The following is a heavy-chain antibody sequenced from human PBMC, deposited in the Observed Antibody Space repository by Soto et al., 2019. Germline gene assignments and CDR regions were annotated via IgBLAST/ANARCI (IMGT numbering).Heavy chain of an antibody. V-gene: IGHV1-69*01. Sequence: QAQVVQSGAELRKPGSSVKLSCKASEGTFNSYAIAWVRQAPGQGLEWMGGIIPYYNTLNYAQKFQDRVTITADDSTNTVYMEMSSLRSDDTAVYFCASGASSWYPYFIDSWAQGTLVTVSS. D-gene: IGHD6-13*01. CDR3: ASGASSWYPYFIDS. CDR2: IIPYYNTL. J-gene: IGHJ4*02. CDR1: EGTFNSYA.